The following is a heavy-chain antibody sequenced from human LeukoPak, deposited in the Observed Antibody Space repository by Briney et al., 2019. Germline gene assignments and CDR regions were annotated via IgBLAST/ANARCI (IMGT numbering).Heavy chain of an antibody. V-gene: IGHV3-21*01. Sequence: GGSLRLSCAASGFTFSSCSMNWVRQAPGKGLEWVSVISSGSSYIYYADSVKGRFTISRDNAKNSLYLQMNSLRAEDTAVYYCARGMQFRRGWYVWSYWGQGTLVTVSS. CDR1: GFTFSSCS. D-gene: IGHD6-19*01. CDR2: ISSGSSYI. J-gene: IGHJ4*02. CDR3: ARGMQFRRGWYVWSY.